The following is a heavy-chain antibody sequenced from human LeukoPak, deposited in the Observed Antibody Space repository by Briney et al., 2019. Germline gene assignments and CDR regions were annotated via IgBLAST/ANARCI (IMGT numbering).Heavy chain of an antibody. CDR3: ARVERGEFIDY. CDR2: IIPIFGTA. CDR1: GYTFTSYD. V-gene: IGHV1-69*06. Sequence: SVKVSCKASGYTFTSYDINWVRQATGQGLEWMGGIIPIFGTANYAQKFQGRVTITADKSTSTAYMELSSLRSEDTAVYYCARVERGEFIDYWGQGTLVTVSS. D-gene: IGHD1-1*01. J-gene: IGHJ4*02.